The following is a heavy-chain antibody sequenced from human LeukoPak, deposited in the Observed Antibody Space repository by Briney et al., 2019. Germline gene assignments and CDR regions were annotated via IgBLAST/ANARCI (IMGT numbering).Heavy chain of an antibody. Sequence: GGSLRLSCAASGFTFSSYSMNWVRQAPGKGLEWVSYISSSSSTIYYADSVKGRFTISRDNSKNSLYLQMNSLRTEDTALYYCAKDPARSGYSYGFDYWGQGTLVTVSS. CDR3: AKDPARSGYSYGFDY. J-gene: IGHJ4*02. CDR2: ISSSSSTI. CDR1: GFTFSSYS. V-gene: IGHV3-48*04. D-gene: IGHD5-18*01.